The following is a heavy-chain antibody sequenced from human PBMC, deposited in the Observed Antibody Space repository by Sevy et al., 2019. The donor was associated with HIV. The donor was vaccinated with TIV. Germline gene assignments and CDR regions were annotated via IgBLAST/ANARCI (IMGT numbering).Heavy chain of an antibody. CDR1: GFTFSGYG. V-gene: IGHV3-33*01. J-gene: IGHJ4*02. Sequence: GGSLRLSCAASGFTFSGYGMHWVRQAPGKGLEWVAVIWYDGTNKYYTDSVKGRFTISRDNSKNTLYLQMNSLRAEDXAVYYCARXHIAVAGIGYYFDYWGQGTLVTVSS. CDR2: IWYDGTNK. CDR3: ARXHIAVAGIGYYFDY. D-gene: IGHD6-19*01.